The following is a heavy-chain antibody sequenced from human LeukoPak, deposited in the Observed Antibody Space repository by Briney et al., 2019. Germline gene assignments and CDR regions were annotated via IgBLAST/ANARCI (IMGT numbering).Heavy chain of an antibody. CDR3: ARGYCSGGSCYQPVDY. CDR1: GFTFSSYG. Sequence: GGSLRLSCAASGFTFSSYGMHWVRQAPGKGLEWVAVIWYDGSNKYYADSVKGRFTISRDNSKNTLYLQMNSLRAEDTAVYYCARGYCSGGSCYQPVDYWGQGTLVTVSS. CDR2: IWYDGSNK. V-gene: IGHV3-33*01. J-gene: IGHJ4*02. D-gene: IGHD2-15*01.